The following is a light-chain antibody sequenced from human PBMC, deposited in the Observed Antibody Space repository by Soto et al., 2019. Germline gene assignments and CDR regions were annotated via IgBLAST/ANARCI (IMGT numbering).Light chain of an antibody. CDR1: QSVSSTY. CDR3: QQYGRSPRT. CDR2: GAS. J-gene: IGKJ1*01. Sequence: EIVLTQSPGTLSLSPGERATLSCRASQSVSSTYLAWYQQKPGQAPRLLIYGASSRATGIPDRFSGSGAGTDFPFTISRLEPDDFAVYYCQQYGRSPRTFGQGTKVEIK. V-gene: IGKV3-20*01.